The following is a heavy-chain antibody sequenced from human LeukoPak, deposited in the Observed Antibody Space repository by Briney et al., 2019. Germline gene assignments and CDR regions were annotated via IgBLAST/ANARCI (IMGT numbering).Heavy chain of an antibody. D-gene: IGHD3-22*01. CDR3: ARDAVPGDYYYDSSGLYYYYYYGMDV. Sequence: SQTLSLTCTVSGGSISSGGYYWSWIRQHPGKGLEWIGYIYYSGSTYYNPSLKSRVTISVDTSKNQFSLKLSSVTAADTAVYCCARDAVPGDYYYDSSGLYYYYYYGMDVWGQGTTVTVSS. V-gene: IGHV4-31*02. CDR2: IYYSGST. CDR1: GGSISSGGYY. J-gene: IGHJ6*02.